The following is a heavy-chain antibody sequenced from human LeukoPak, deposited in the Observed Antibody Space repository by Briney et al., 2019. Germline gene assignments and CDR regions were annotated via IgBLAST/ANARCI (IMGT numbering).Heavy chain of an antibody. CDR2: IYHSGST. D-gene: IGHD4-11*01. V-gene: IGHV4-30-2*01. J-gene: IGHJ5*02. CDR1: GGSISSGGYY. CDR3: ARAPVTTFWFDP. Sequence: SETLSLTCTVSGGSISSGGYYWSWIRQPPGKGLEWIGYIYHSGSTYYNPSLKSRVTISVDRSKNQFSLKLSSVTAADTAVYYCARAPVTTFWFDPWGQGTLVTVSS.